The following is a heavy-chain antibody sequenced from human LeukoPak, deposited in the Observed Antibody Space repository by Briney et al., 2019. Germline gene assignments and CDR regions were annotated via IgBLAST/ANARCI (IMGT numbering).Heavy chain of an antibody. CDR1: GGTFSSYA. V-gene: IGHV1-69*06. CDR3: ARFDYGDYGLSS. Sequence: SVKVSCKASGGTFSSYAISWVRQAPGQGLEWMGGIISIFGTANYAQKFQGRVTITADKSTSTAYMELSSLRSEDTAVYYCARFDYGDYGLSSWGQGTLVTVSS. CDR2: IISIFGTA. J-gene: IGHJ4*02. D-gene: IGHD4-17*01.